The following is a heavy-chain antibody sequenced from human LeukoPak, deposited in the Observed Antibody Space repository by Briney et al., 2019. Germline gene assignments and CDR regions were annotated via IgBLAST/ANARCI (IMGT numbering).Heavy chain of an antibody. D-gene: IGHD2-15*01. CDR2: ISNNGGYT. Sequence: GGSLRLSCAASGVTLSTYAMSWARQAPGKGLEWVSAISNNGGYTYYADSVQGRFTISRDNSKSTLCLQMNSLRAEDTAVYYCAKQLGYCSDGSCYFPYWGQGTLVTVSS. J-gene: IGHJ4*02. CDR1: GVTLSTYA. V-gene: IGHV3-23*01. CDR3: AKQLGYCSDGSCYFPY.